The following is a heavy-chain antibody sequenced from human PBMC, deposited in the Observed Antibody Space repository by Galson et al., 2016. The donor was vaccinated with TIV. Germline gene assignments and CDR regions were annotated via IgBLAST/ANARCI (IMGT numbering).Heavy chain of an antibody. D-gene: IGHD6-13*01. V-gene: IGHV1-18*04. J-gene: IGHJ4*02. CDR2: IRGYDTNT. CDR3: ARDAPYSSSWSIDY. CDR1: GYTFTNYG. Sequence: QSGAEVKKPGASVKVSCKASGYTFTNYGISWVRQAPGQGLEWMGWIRGYDTNTEYVQKLQDRVTMTKDTSTSTAYMELRSLRYDDTAVYYCARDAPYSSSWSIDYWGQGSLVTVSS.